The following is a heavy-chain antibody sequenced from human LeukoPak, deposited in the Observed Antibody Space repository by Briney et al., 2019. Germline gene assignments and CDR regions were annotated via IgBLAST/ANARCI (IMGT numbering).Heavy chain of an antibody. CDR1: GGTFSSYA. V-gene: IGHV1-69*04. Sequence: SVKVSCRASGGTFSSYAISWVRQAPGQGLEWMGRIIPILGIANYAQKFQGRVTITADKSTSTAYMELSSLRSEDTAVYYCARAGRISAAAGSFDYWGQGTLVTVSS. CDR2: IIPILGIA. D-gene: IGHD6-13*01. CDR3: ARAGRISAAAGSFDY. J-gene: IGHJ4*02.